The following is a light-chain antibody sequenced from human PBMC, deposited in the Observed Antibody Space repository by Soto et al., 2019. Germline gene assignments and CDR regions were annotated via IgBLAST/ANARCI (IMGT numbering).Light chain of an antibody. J-gene: IGKJ4*01. CDR3: QQLNSYPLT. Sequence: DIQLTQSPSFLSASVGDRVTITCRASQGIRSYLAWYQQKPGKAPKLLIYDASTLERGVPARFSGSGSGTEFTLTISNLQPEDFATYSCQQLNSYPLTFGGGTKVDIK. V-gene: IGKV1-9*01. CDR1: QGIRSY. CDR2: DAS.